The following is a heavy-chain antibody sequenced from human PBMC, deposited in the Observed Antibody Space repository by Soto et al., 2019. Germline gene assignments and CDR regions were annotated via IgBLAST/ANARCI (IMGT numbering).Heavy chain of an antibody. J-gene: IGHJ6*02. CDR2: IYWDDDK. D-gene: IGHD6-13*01. CDR3: AHIRLAAAGGGGYYYYYGMDV. V-gene: IGHV2-5*02. CDR1: GFSLSTSGVG. Sequence: QITLKESGPTLVKPTQTLTLTCTFSGFSLSTSGVGVGWIRQPPGKALEWLALIYWDDDKRYSPSLKSRLTIPKDTSKNQVVLTMTNMDPVDTATYYCAHIRLAAAGGGGYYYYYGMDVWGQGTTVTVSS.